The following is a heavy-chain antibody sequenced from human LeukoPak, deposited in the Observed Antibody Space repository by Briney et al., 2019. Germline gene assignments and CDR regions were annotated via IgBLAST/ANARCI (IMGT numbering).Heavy chain of an antibody. Sequence: ASVKVSCKASGYTFTGYYMHWVRQAPGQGLEWMGWINPNSGGTNYAQKFQGRVTMTRDTSIGTAYMELSRLRSDDTAVYYCARGGSGYSSGWYEDYGMDVWGQGTTVTVSS. CDR1: GYTFTGYY. CDR2: INPNSGGT. V-gene: IGHV1-2*02. CDR3: ARGGSGYSSGWYEDYGMDV. J-gene: IGHJ6*02. D-gene: IGHD6-19*01.